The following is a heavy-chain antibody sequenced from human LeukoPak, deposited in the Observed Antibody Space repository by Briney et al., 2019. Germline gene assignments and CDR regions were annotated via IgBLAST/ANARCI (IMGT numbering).Heavy chain of an antibody. CDR2: IIPIFGSA. Sequence: SVKVSCKASGGTFSSSAISWVRQAPGQGLEWMGGIIPIFGSANYAQKFQGRVTITADESTSTAYMELSSLRSEDTAVYYCARVAKRFLEPTSYYFDYWGQGTLVTVSS. D-gene: IGHD3-3*01. V-gene: IGHV1-69*13. CDR1: GGTFSSSA. J-gene: IGHJ4*02. CDR3: ARVAKRFLEPTSYYFDY.